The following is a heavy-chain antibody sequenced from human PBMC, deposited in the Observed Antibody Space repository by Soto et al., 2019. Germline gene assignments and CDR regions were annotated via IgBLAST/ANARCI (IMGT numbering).Heavy chain of an antibody. D-gene: IGHD6-6*01. CDR2: ISGSGGST. Sequence: GGSLRLSCAASGFTFSRYAMSWVRQVPGKGLEWVSAISGSGGSTYYADSVKGRFTISRDNSKNTLYLQMNSLRAEDTAVYYCAKDYSSSSFSFDYWGQGTLVTAPQ. V-gene: IGHV3-23*01. CDR3: AKDYSSSSFSFDY. J-gene: IGHJ4*02. CDR1: GFTFSRYA.